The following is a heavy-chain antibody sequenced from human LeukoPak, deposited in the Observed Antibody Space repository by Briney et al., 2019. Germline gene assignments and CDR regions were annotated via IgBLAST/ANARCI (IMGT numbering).Heavy chain of an antibody. Sequence: PVQPLDSPSVVSTSSSYIYYADSVKGRFTISRDNAKNSLSLQMNSLRAEDTAVYYCAKGSAYYYDSSGYYYYYYYYMDVWGKGTTVTVSS. CDR2: VSTSSSYI. D-gene: IGHD3-22*01. CDR3: AKGSAYYYDSSGYYYYYYYYMDV. J-gene: IGHJ6*03. V-gene: IGHV3-21*04.